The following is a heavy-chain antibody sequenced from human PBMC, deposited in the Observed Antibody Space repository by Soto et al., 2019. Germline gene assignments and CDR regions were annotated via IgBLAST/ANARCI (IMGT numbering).Heavy chain of an antibody. V-gene: IGHV3-30-3*01. D-gene: IGHD6-19*01. CDR1: GFTFSSYA. CDR3: ARDHREAGYFDY. Sequence: GGSLRLSCAASGFTFSSYAMHWVRQAPGKGLEWVAVISYDGSNKYYEDSVKGRFTISRDNSKNTLYLQMNSLRAEDTAVYYCARDHREAGYFDYWGQGTLVTVSS. J-gene: IGHJ4*02. CDR2: ISYDGSNK.